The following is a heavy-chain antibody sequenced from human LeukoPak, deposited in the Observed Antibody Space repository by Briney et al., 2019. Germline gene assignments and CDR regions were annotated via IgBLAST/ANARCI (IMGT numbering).Heavy chain of an antibody. CDR1: GGSISTYY. J-gene: IGHJ4*02. CDR3: AREEALGSGSFNY. CDR2: IYYSGST. D-gene: IGHD1-26*01. V-gene: IGHV4-59*01. Sequence: PSETLSLTCTVSGGSISTYYWSWIRQPPGKGLEWIGYIYYSGSTSYNPSLKSRVTISVDTSKNQFSLKLSSVTAADTAVYYCAREEALGSGSFNYWGQGTLVTVSS.